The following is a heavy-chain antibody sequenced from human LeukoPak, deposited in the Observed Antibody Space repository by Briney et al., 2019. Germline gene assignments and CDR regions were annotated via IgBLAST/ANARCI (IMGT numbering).Heavy chain of an antibody. CDR2: IYYSGST. CDR3: AREESSGGSCCMDDY. V-gene: IGHV4-30-4*01. D-gene: IGHD2-15*01. CDR1: GGSISSGDYY. J-gene: IGHJ4*02. Sequence: SETLSLTCTVSGGSISSGDYYWSWIRQPPGKGLEWIGYIYYSGSTYYNPSLKSRVTISVDTSKNQFSLKLSSVTAADTAVYYCAREESSGGSCCMDDYWGQGTLVTVSS.